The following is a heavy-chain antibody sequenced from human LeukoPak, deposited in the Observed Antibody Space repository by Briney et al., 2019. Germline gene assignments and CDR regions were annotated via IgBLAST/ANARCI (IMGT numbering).Heavy chain of an antibody. J-gene: IGHJ5*02. CDR2: ISYGGSNK. Sequence: GRSLRLSCAASGFTFSSYGMHWVRQAPGKGLEWVAVISYGGSNKYYADSVKGRFTNSRDNSQNTLYLQMNSLRAEDTAVYYCAKDDQHYGDYPGWFDPWGQGTLVTVS. CDR1: GFTFSSYG. D-gene: IGHD4-17*01. V-gene: IGHV3-30*18. CDR3: AKDDQHYGDYPGWFDP.